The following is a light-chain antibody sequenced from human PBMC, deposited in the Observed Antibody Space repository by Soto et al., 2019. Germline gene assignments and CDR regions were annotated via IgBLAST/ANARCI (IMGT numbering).Light chain of an antibody. J-gene: IGKJ2*01. V-gene: IGKV1-39*01. CDR3: QQSYSTPRT. CDR2: AAS. Sequence: DIQMTQSPSTLSASVGDRVIITCRADEPISTYLNWYQLKPGKAPKLLIFAASNLQSGVPSRFSGSGSGTDFTLTITSLQPEDFATCSCQQSYSTPRTFGQGTRLEIQ. CDR1: EPISTY.